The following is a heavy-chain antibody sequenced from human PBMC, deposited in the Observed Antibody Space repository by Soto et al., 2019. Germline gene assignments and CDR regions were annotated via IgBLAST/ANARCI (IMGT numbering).Heavy chain of an antibody. CDR3: ARDKDIVLTVFPDDYYYYYGMDV. D-gene: IGHD2-8*01. V-gene: IGHV1-69*13. Sequence: SVKVSCKASGGTFSSYAISWVRQAPGQGLEWMGGIIPIFGTANYAQKFQGRVTITADESTSTAYMELSSLRSEDTAVYYCARDKDIVLTVFPDDYYYYYGMDVWGQGTTVTVSS. CDR2: IIPIFGTA. CDR1: GGTFSSYA. J-gene: IGHJ6*02.